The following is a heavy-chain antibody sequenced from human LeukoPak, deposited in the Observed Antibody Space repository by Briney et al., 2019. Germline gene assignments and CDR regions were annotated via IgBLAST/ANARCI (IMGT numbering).Heavy chain of an antibody. V-gene: IGHV3-23*01. CDR2: ISGTAGNT. D-gene: IGHD6-19*01. J-gene: IGHJ4*02. CDR1: GFTFSSYA. Sequence: GGSLRLSCAASGFTFSSYAMSWVRQAPGKGLECVSTISGTAGNTYYADSVKGRFTISRDNSKNTLYLQMNSLSAEDTAVYYCAKDRSSGWNSFFDYWGQGTLVTVSS. CDR3: AKDRSSGWNSFFDY.